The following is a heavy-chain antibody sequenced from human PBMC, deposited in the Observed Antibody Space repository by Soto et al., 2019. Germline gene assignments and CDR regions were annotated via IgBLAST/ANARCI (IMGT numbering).Heavy chain of an antibody. CDR1: GGSISSSSYY. J-gene: IGHJ4*02. CDR2: IYYSGST. Sequence: QLQLQESGPGLVKPSETLSLTCTVSGGSISSSSYYWGWIRQPPGKGLEWIGSIYYSGSTYYNPSLKSRVTISVDTSKNQFSLKLSSVTAADTAVDYCVRLETYYDFWSGYYTGCHFDYCCQGTLATVSS. CDR3: VRLETYYDFWSGYYTGCHFDY. V-gene: IGHV4-39*01. D-gene: IGHD3-3*01.